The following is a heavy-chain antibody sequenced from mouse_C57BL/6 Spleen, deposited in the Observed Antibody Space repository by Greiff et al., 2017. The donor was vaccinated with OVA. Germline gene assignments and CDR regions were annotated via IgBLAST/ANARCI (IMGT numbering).Heavy chain of an antibody. CDR1: GFTFSDYG. CDR3: ARYSNYEGYFDY. D-gene: IGHD2-5*01. Sequence: EVQLQQSGGGLVKPGGSLKLSCAASGFTFSDYGMHWVRQAPEKGLEWVAYISSGSSTIYYADTVKGRFTISRDNAKNTLFLQMTSLRSEDTAMYYCARYSNYEGYFDYWGQGTTLTVSS. CDR2: ISSGSSTI. V-gene: IGHV5-17*01. J-gene: IGHJ2*01.